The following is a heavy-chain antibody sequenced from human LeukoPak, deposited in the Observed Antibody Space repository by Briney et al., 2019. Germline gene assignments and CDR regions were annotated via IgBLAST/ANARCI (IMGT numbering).Heavy chain of an antibody. Sequence: SETLSLTCTVSGGSISSSSYYWGWIRQPPGKGLEWIGSIYYSGSTYYNPSLKSRVTISVDTSKNQFSLKLSSVTAAGTAVYYCARERMAVAGTNWFDPWGQGTLVTVSS. D-gene: IGHD6-19*01. V-gene: IGHV4-39*02. CDR3: ARERMAVAGTNWFDP. CDR1: GGSISSSSYY. J-gene: IGHJ5*02. CDR2: IYYSGST.